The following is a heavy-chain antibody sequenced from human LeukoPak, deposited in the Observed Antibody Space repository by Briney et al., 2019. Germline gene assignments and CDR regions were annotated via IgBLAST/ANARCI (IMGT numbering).Heavy chain of an antibody. CDR3: ARAQGYSSSFWYFDL. CDR2: IYHSGST. Sequence: SETLSLTCTVSGGSISSGGYSCSWIRQPPGKGLEWIGYIYHSGSTYYNPSLKSRVTISVDRSKNQFSLKLSSVTAADTAVYYCARAQGYSSSFWYFDLWGRGTLVTVSS. CDR1: GGSISSGGYS. D-gene: IGHD6-13*01. V-gene: IGHV4-30-2*01. J-gene: IGHJ2*01.